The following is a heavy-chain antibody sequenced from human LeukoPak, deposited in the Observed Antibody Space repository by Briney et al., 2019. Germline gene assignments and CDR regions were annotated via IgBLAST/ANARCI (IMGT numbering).Heavy chain of an antibody. CDR1: GFTFRTYS. D-gene: IGHD6-19*01. J-gene: IGHJ4*02. CDR2: ISSSSSYI. Sequence: GGSLRLSCTASGFTFRTYSMNWVRQAPGKGLEWVSSISSSSSYIYYADSVKGRFTISRDNAKNSPYLQMNSLRAEDTAVYYCARVPSYASGWYLVDYWGQGTLVTVSS. V-gene: IGHV3-21*01. CDR3: ARVPSYASGWYLVDY.